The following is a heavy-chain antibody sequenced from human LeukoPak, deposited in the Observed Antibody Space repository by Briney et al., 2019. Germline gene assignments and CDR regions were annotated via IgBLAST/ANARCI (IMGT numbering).Heavy chain of an antibody. CDR2: IWYDGSNK. J-gene: IGHJ4*02. CDR3: ARDRYDILTGYYRQLDY. V-gene: IGHV3-33*01. D-gene: IGHD3-9*01. CDR1: GFTFSSYG. Sequence: GRSLRLSCAASGFTFSSYGMHWVRQAPGKGLEWVAVIWYDGSNKYYADSVKGRFTISRDNSKNTLYLQMNSLRAEDTAVYYCARDRYDILTGYYRQLDYWGQGTLVTISS.